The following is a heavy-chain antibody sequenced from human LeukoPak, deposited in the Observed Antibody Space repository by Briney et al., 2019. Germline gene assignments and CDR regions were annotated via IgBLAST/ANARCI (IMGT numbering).Heavy chain of an antibody. CDR3: ATYDYGDYGGSDAFDI. V-gene: IGHV4-4*07. CDR1: GGSISGYY. Sequence: SETLSLTCTVSGGSISGYYWSWIRQPAGKGLEWIGRFYNSGSTKYNPSLKSRVTISVDTSKNQFSLKLSSVTAADTAVYYCATYDYGDYGGSDAFDIWGQGTMVTVSS. D-gene: IGHD4-17*01. CDR2: FYNSGST. J-gene: IGHJ3*02.